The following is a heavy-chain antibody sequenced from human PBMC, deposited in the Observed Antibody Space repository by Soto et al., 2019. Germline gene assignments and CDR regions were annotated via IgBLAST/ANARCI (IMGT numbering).Heavy chain of an antibody. V-gene: IGHV3-23*01. J-gene: IGHJ4*02. CDR3: AKDIKLWFHYFDX. D-gene: IGHD3-10*01. CDR1: GFTFSSYA. CDR2: ISGSGGST. Sequence: GGSLRLSCAASGFTFSSYAMSWVRQAPGKGLEWVSAISGSGGSTYYADSVKVRFTISRDNSNNTLYLQMNSLRAEDTAVYYCAKDIKLWFHYFDXWGQGTLVTVSX.